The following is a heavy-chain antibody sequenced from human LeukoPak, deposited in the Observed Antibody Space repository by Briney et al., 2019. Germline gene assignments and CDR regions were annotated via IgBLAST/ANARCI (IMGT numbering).Heavy chain of an antibody. CDR1: GYTFTGYY. V-gene: IGHV1-8*03. CDR3: AREGLDY. CDR2: MNPNSGNT. J-gene: IGHJ4*02. Sequence: ASVKVSCKASGYTFTGYYIQWVRQAPGQGLEWMGYMNPNSGNTGYAQKFQDRVTITSDTSISTAYMELSSLRSDDTAVYYCAREGLDYWGQGTLVTVSS.